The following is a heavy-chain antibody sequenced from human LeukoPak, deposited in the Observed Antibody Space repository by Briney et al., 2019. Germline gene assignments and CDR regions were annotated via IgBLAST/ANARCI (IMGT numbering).Heavy chain of an antibody. Sequence: GGSLRLSCAASGFTFSDYYMSWIRQAPGKGLEWVSYISSSGNIIYYADSVKGRFTISRDNAKNSLYLQMNSLRAEDTAVYYCASGIAAADAFDIWGQGTMVTVSS. V-gene: IGHV3-11*04. CDR2: ISSSGNII. CDR1: GFTFSDYY. CDR3: ASGIAAADAFDI. D-gene: IGHD6-13*01. J-gene: IGHJ3*02.